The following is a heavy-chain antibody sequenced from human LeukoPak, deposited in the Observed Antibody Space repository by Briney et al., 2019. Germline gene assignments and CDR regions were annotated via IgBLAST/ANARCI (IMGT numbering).Heavy chain of an antibody. J-gene: IGHJ3*02. CDR3: TTDSDSGSYSPFGVSDAFDI. D-gene: IGHD1-26*01. Sequence: GGSLRLSCAASGFTFSSYWMSWVRQAPGKGLEWVGRIKSKTDGGTTDYAAPVKGRFTISRDDSKNTLYLQMNSLKTEDTAVYYCTTDSDSGSYSPFGVSDAFDIWGQGTMVTVSS. CDR2: IKSKTDGGTT. CDR1: GFTFSSYW. V-gene: IGHV3-15*01.